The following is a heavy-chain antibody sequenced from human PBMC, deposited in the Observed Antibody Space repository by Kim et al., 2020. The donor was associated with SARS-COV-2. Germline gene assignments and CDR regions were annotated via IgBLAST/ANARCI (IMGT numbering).Heavy chain of an antibody. CDR1: GFTFSSYA. J-gene: IGHJ4*02. D-gene: IGHD3-16*02. Sequence: GGSLRLSCAASGFTFSSYAMSWVRQAPGKGLEWVSAISGSGGSTYYADSVKGRFTISRDNSKNTLYLQMNSLRAEDTAVYYCAKDGGYDYVWGSYPAEAADYWGQGTLVTVSS. CDR3: AKDGGYDYVWGSYPAEAADY. CDR2: ISGSGGST. V-gene: IGHV3-23*01.